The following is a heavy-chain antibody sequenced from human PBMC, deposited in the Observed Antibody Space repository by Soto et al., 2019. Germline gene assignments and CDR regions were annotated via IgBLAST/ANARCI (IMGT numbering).Heavy chain of an antibody. J-gene: IGHJ6*02. CDR1: GFTFSDYY. D-gene: IGHD3-3*01. CDR3: ARDQYYDFWSGYYTDYYYGMDV. V-gene: IGHV3-11*01. CDR2: ISSSGTTI. Sequence: QVPLVESGGGLVKPGGSLRLSCAASGFTFSDYYMSWIRQAPGKGLEWVSYISSSGTTIDYADSVKGRFTISRDNAKNSLYMQMNSLRAEDTAVYYCARDQYYDFWSGYYTDYYYGMDVWGQGTTVTVSS.